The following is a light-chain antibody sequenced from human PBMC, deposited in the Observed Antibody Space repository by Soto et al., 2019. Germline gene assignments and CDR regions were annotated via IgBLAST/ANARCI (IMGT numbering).Light chain of an antibody. CDR2: AAS. V-gene: IGKV3-20*01. Sequence: EMVFTQSPGTLSLSPGDRATLSCRASQTISSTYLAWYQQKPGQAPRLLIYAASTRATGIPDRFSGSGSGTDFTLTISRLEPEDFAVYYCQQYGSSPKTFGQGTKVDIK. CDR3: QQYGSSPKT. CDR1: QTISSTY. J-gene: IGKJ1*01.